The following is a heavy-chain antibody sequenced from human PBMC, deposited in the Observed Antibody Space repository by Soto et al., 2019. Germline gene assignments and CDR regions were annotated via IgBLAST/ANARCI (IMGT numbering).Heavy chain of an antibody. CDR1: GFTVSSNY. V-gene: IGHV3-66*04. CDR2: IYSGGST. CDR3: ARRYNWNDDSPFDY. Sequence: GGSLRLSCAASGFTVSSNYMSWVRQAPGKGLEWVSVIYSGGSTYYADSVKGRFTISRDNSKNTLYLQMNSLRAEDTAVYYCARRYNWNDDSPFDYWGQGTLVTVSS. D-gene: IGHD1-1*01. J-gene: IGHJ4*02.